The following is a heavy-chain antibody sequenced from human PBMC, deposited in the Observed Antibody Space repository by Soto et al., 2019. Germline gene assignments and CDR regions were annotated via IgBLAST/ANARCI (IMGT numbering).Heavy chain of an antibody. J-gene: IGHJ6*02. CDR3: ARSPSLGGMDG. CDR2: IRRSGDYT. CDR1: GFSFSTYS. Sequence: EVQLVESGGGLVMPGGSLRLSCIASGFSFSTYSMNWVRQAPGKGLEWVSSIRRSGDYTYYAYSVKGRFTISRDNAKNSLCLQLISLRAEATAVYYCARSPSLGGMDGWGQGTTVTVSS. D-gene: IGHD3-10*01. V-gene: IGHV3-21*01.